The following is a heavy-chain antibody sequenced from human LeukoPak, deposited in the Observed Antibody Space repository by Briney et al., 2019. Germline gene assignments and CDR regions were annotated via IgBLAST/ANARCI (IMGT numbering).Heavy chain of an antibody. CDR2: ISAYNGNT. CDR1: GYTFTSYG. V-gene: IGHV1-18*01. CDR3: ARAIMVRGVIRWFDP. J-gene: IGHJ5*02. D-gene: IGHD3-10*01. Sequence: ASVTVSCKASGYTFTSYGISWVRQAPGQGLEWMGWISAYNGNTNYAQKLQGRVTMTTDTSTSTAYMELRSLRSDDTAVYYCARAIMVRGVIRWFDPWGQGTLVTVSS.